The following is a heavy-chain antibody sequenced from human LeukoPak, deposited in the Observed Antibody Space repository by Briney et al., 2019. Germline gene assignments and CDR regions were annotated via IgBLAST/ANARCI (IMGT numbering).Heavy chain of an antibody. CDR2: VDTSGGAT. J-gene: IGHJ3*02. CDR1: GFTFTKYD. Sequence: GGSLRLSCAASGFTFTKYDMHWVSQVPGKGLEWVSAVDTSGGATFYSDFVRGRFTISRENARDSSYLQMNSLRTEDTAVYYCGGVQWELKTFDIWGQGTMVTVSS. V-gene: IGHV3-13*01. CDR3: GGVQWELKTFDI. D-gene: IGHD1-26*01.